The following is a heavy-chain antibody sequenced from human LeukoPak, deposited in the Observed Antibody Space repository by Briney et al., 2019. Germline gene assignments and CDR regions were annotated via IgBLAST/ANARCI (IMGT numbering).Heavy chain of an antibody. CDR1: GGSISSSSYY. CDR2: IYYSGST. J-gene: IGHJ4*02. Sequence: SETLSLTCTVSGGSISSSSYYWGWIRQPPGKGLEWIGSIYYSGSTYYNPSLKSRVTISVDTSKNQFSLKLSSVTAADTAVYYCARRGEWELPRGFDYWGQGTLVTVSS. CDR3: ARRGEWELPRGFDY. D-gene: IGHD1-26*01. V-gene: IGHV4-39*01.